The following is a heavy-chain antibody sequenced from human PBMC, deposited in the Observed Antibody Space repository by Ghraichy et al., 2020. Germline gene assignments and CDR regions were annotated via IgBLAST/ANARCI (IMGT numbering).Heavy chain of an antibody. CDR2: IYYSGST. V-gene: IGHV4-59*01. Sequence: SETLSLTCTVSGCSISNYYWSWIRQPPGKGLEWIGYIYYSGSTNYNPSLKSRVTISVDTSKNQFSLKLSSVTAADTAVYYCARAPSGGTAAGARYYYYMDVWGKGTTVTVSS. CDR1: GCSISNYY. CDR3: ARAPSGGTAAGARYYYYMDV. D-gene: IGHD6-13*01. J-gene: IGHJ6*03.